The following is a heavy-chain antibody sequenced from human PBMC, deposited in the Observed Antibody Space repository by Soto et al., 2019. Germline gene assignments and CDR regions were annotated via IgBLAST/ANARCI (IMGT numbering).Heavy chain of an antibody. D-gene: IGHD3-22*01. CDR2: IYYSGST. V-gene: IGHV4-39*01. CDR3: ATRYHYSDSSSYYYVPY. CDR1: GGSISSTNYY. J-gene: IGHJ4*02. Sequence: QLQLQESGPGLVKPSETLSLTCTVSGGSISSTNYYWGWIRQPPGKGLEWIGNIYYSGSTSYNPALKSRATIFVDTSKNQFSLQLSSVTAADTAVYYCATRYHYSDSSSYYYVPYWGQGTLVTVSS.